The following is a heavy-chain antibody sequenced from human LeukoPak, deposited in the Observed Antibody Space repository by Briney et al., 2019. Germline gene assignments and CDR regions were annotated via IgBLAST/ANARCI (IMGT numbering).Heavy chain of an antibody. CDR1: GNYW. D-gene: IGHD3-3*01. Sequence: GGSLRLSCAASGNYWMHWVRQAPGKGLVWVSHINSDGSWTSYADSVKGRFTISKDNAKNTVYLQMNSLRAEDTAVYYCAKAGVYYPLRYFDYWGKGTLVTVSS. V-gene: IGHV3-74*01. CDR2: INSDGSWT. J-gene: IGHJ4*02. CDR3: AKAGVYYPLRYFDY.